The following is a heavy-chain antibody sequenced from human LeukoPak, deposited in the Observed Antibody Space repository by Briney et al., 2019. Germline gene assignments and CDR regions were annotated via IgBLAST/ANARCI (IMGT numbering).Heavy chain of an antibody. J-gene: IGHJ4*02. CDR2: ISGSGDST. V-gene: IGHV3-23*01. D-gene: IGHD4-11*01. Sequence: SGGSLRLSCAASGFTFSNFAMSWLRQAPGKGLEWVSAISGSGDSTYYADSVKGRFTISRDNSKNTLYLQMNSLRAEDTAVYYCAKNRGNYYYFDYWGQGTLVTVSS. CDR1: GFTFSNFA. CDR3: AKNRGNYYYFDY.